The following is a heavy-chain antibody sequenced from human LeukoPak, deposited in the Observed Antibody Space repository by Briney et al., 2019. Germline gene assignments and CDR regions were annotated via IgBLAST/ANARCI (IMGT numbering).Heavy chain of an antibody. CDR2: ISGSGGST. CDR1: GFTFSSYA. CDR3: ATVGDGIPYSGYDLRPFDY. D-gene: IGHD5-12*01. J-gene: IGHJ4*02. Sequence: GGSLRLSCAASGFTFSSYAMSWVRQAPGKGLEWVSAISGSGGSTYYADSVKGRFTISRDNSKNTLYLQMNSLRAEDTAVYYCATVGDGIPYSGYDLRPFDYWGQGTLVTVSS. V-gene: IGHV3-23*01.